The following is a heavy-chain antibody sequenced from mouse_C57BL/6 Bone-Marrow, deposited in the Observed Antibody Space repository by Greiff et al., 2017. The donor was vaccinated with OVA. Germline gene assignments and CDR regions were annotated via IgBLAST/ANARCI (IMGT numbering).Heavy chain of an antibody. CDR2: ISSGGSYT. J-gene: IGHJ3*01. CDR3: ARRRPGFAY. Sequence: EVKLVESGGDLVKPGGSLKLSCAASGFTFSSYGMSWVRQTPDTRLEWVATISSGGSYTYYPDSVKGRFTLSRDNAKTTLYLQMSSLKSEDTAMYYCARRRPGFAYWGQGTLVTVSA. CDR1: GFTFSSYG. V-gene: IGHV5-6*02.